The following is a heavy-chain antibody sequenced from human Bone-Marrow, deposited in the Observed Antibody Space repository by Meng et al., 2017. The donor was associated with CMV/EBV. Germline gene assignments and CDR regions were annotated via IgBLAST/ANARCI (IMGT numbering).Heavy chain of an antibody. Sequence: GGSLRLSCAASGVTFSSYAMSWVRQAPGKGLEWVAFIRYDGSNKYYAESVKGRFTISRDNSKNTLYLQMNSLRAEDTAVYYCAKDPRMQFGVVIIRYYYYGMDVWGQGTTVTVSS. D-gene: IGHD3-3*01. CDR3: AKDPRMQFGVVIIRYYYYGMDV. CDR1: GVTFSSYA. CDR2: IRYDGSNK. V-gene: IGHV3-30*02. J-gene: IGHJ6*02.